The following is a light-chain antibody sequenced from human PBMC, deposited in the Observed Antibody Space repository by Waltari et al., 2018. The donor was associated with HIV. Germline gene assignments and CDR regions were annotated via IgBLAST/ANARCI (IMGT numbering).Light chain of an antibody. Sequence: DIQMTQSPSTLSASIGDTVTLTCRASQDISRWLAWYQQKPGEVPKLLVDKASLLGSGVPSRFSGSGSGTEFTLTINSLQPSDFATYYCQQYNTYLWTFGQGTKVEI. J-gene: IGKJ1*01. V-gene: IGKV1-5*03. CDR3: QQYNTYLWT. CDR2: KAS. CDR1: QDISRW.